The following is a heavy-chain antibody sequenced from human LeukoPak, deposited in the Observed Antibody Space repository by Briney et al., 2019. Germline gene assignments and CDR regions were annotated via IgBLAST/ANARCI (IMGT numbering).Heavy chain of an antibody. Sequence: GASVKVSCKASGGTFSSYAISWVRQAPGQGLEWMGRIIPIFGTANYAQKFQGRVTITTDESPSTAYMELSSLRSEDTAVYYCARDVGGSGSPDNWFDPWGQGTLVTVSS. J-gene: IGHJ5*02. CDR3: ARDVGGSGSPDNWFDP. CDR1: GGTFSSYA. D-gene: IGHD3-10*01. CDR2: IIPIFGTA. V-gene: IGHV1-69*05.